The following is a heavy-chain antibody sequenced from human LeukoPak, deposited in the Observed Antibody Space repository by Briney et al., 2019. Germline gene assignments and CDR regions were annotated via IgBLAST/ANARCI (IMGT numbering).Heavy chain of an antibody. D-gene: IGHD3-22*01. CDR2: IYYSGST. Sequence: PSETLSLTCTVSGGSISSYYWSWIRQPPGKGLEWLGYIYYSGSTNYNPSLKSRVTISVDTSKNQFSLKLSSVTAADTAVYYCARASTHYYDSSGYYPPFEYWGQGTLVTVSS. CDR3: ARASTHYYDSSGYYPPFEY. CDR1: GGSISSYY. J-gene: IGHJ4*02. V-gene: IGHV4-59*01.